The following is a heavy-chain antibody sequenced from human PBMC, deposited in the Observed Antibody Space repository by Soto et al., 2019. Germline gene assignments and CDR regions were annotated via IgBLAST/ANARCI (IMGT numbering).Heavy chain of an antibody. CDR1: GFTFSSYA. CDR2: ISGSGGST. D-gene: IGHD3-16*01. CDR3: AKAQGDLDY. J-gene: IGHJ4*02. V-gene: IGHV3-23*01. Sequence: EVQLLESGGGLVQPGGSLRLSCAASGFTFSSYAMSWVRQAPGKGLEWVSAISGSGGSTYYADSVKGRFTISRDNSKNALDLQMISLGAEDTAVYYCAKAQGDLDYWGQGTLVTVFS.